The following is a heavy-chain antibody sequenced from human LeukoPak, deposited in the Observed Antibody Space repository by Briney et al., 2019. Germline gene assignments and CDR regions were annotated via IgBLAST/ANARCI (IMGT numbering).Heavy chain of an antibody. J-gene: IGHJ4*02. CDR1: GFTFSTFA. CDR2: IFPSGGEI. Sequence: GGSLRLSCAASGFTFSTFAMIWVRQPPGKGLEWVSSIFPSGGEIHYADSVRGRFTISRDNSKSTLSLQMNSLRAEDTAIYYCAKAPVTTRSGAYCYPFDYWSQGTLVTVSS. V-gene: IGHV3-23*01. D-gene: IGHD2-15*01. CDR3: AKAPVTTRSGAYCYPFDY.